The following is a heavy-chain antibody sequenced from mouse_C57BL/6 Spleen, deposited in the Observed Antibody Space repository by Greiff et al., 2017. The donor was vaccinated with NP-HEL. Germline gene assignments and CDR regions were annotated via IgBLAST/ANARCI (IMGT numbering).Heavy chain of an antibody. V-gene: IGHV1-39*01. CDR2: INPNYGTT. Sequence: EVKLMESGPELVKPGASVKISCKASGYSFTNYNMNWVKQSNGKSLEWIGVINPNYGTTSYNQKFKGKATLTVDQSSSTAYMQLNSLTSEDSAVYYCASSSGYVGAMDYWGQGTSVTVSS. CDR1: GYSFTNYN. J-gene: IGHJ4*01. D-gene: IGHD3-2*02. CDR3: ASSSGYVGAMDY.